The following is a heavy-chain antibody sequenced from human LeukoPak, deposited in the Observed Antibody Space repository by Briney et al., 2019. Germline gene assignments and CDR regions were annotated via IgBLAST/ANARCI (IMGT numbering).Heavy chain of an antibody. Sequence: GGSLRLSCAASGFTFSSYSMNWVRQAPGKGLEWVSSISSSSTYIYYADSLKGRFTNSRDNAKSSLYLQMNTLRAEDTAVYYCARDSPGTSDWFGPWGQGTLVTVSS. J-gene: IGHJ5*02. V-gene: IGHV3-21*01. CDR3: ARDSPGTSDWFGP. CDR2: ISSSSTYI. CDR1: GFTFSSYS.